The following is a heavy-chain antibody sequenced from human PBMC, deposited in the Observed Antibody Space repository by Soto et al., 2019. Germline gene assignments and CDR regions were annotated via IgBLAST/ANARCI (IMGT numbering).Heavy chain of an antibody. CDR1: GGSISSGDYY. V-gene: IGHV4-30-4*01. CDR2: IYYSGST. Sequence: SETLSLTCTVSGGSISSGDYYWSWIRQPPGKGLEWIGYIYYSGSTYYNTSLKSRVTISVDTSKNQSSLKLSSVTAADTAVFYCARYGGYEGLRFDPWGQGTLVTVS. CDR3: ARYGGYEGLRFDP. J-gene: IGHJ5*02. D-gene: IGHD5-12*01.